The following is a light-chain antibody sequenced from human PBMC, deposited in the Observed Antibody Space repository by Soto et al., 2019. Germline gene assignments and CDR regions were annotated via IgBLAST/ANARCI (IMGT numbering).Light chain of an antibody. Sequence: QAVLTQPPSVSGAPGQRVTISCTGSSSNIGAAYGVHWYQQLPGTAPKLLIYGNSNRPSGVPDRFSGSKSGTSASLAITGLQAEDEADYYCQSSDSSLSGSVFGGGTKLTVL. V-gene: IGLV1-40*01. J-gene: IGLJ3*02. CDR2: GNS. CDR3: QSSDSSLSGSV. CDR1: SSNIGAAYG.